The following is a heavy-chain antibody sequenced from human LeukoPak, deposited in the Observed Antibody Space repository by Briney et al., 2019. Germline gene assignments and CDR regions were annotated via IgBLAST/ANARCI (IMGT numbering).Heavy chain of an antibody. CDR2: MNPNSGNT. Sequence: ASVKVSCKASGYTFTSYDINWVRQATGQGLEWMGWMNPNSGNTGYAQKFQGRVTMTRNTSISTAYMELSSLRSEDTAVYYCARDKVGYGDYVGVFDYWGQGTLVTVSS. CDR1: GYTFTSYD. J-gene: IGHJ4*02. V-gene: IGHV1-8*01. CDR3: ARDKVGYGDYVGVFDY. D-gene: IGHD4-17*01.